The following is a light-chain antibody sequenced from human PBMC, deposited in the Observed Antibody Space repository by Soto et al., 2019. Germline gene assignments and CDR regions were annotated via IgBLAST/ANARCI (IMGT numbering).Light chain of an antibody. V-gene: IGKV1-17*01. Sequence: EIGMTQSPSYLYACVGDRVTLXCRATQSVLSDISWFKQNPRKAHKLLICDASGLQRVGPARFSGSGSGTEFTRTISSLQPEDFAAYYCLQHNNWPWTFGQGTKVDIK. CDR1: QSVLSD. CDR3: LQHNNWPWT. J-gene: IGKJ1*01. CDR2: DAS.